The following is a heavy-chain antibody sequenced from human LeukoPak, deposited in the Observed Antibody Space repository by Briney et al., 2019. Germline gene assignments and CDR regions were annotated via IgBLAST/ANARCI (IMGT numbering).Heavy chain of an antibody. V-gene: IGHV3-11*04. D-gene: IGHD5-12*01. CDR2: ISSSGSTI. CDR3: ARVEASGYDYGAFDY. J-gene: IGHJ4*02. Sequence: GGSLRLSCAASGFTFSDYYMSWIRQAPGKGLEWVSYISSSGSTIYYADSVKGRFTISRDNAKNSLYLQMNSLRAEDTAVYYCARVEASGYDYGAFDYWGQGTLVTVSS. CDR1: GFTFSDYY.